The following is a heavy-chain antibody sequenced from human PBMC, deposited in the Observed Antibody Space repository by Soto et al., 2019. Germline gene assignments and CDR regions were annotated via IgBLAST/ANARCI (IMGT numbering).Heavy chain of an antibody. V-gene: IGHV3-30*18. CDR2: ISYDGSNK. CDR3: AKDRIKGSTRGSSDY. J-gene: IGHJ4*02. Sequence: QVQLVESGGGVVQPGRSLRLSCAASGFTFSSYGTHWVRQAPGKGLEWVAVISYDGSNKYYADSVKGRFTISRDNSKNTLYLQMNSLRAEDTAVYYCAKDRIKGSTRGSSDYWGQGTLVTVSS. CDR1: GFTFSSYG. D-gene: IGHD6-13*01.